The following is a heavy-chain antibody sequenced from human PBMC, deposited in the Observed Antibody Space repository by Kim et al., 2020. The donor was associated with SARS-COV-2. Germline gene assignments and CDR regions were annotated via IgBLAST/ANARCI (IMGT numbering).Heavy chain of an antibody. V-gene: IGHV4-59*01. J-gene: IGHJ4*02. Sequence: SETLSLTCTVSGGSISMYYWNWIRQPPGKGLEWIGDIYYTGSTNYNPSLKSRVTMSVDTSKNQFSLKLSSVTAADTAVYYCARGLRGTYPPVFDYWGQGTLSPSPQ. CDR1: GGSISMYY. CDR2: IYYTGST. D-gene: IGHD1-26*01. CDR3: ARGLRGTYPPVFDY.